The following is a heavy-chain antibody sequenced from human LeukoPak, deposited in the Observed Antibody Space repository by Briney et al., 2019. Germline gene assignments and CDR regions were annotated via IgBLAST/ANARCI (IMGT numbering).Heavy chain of an antibody. CDR1: GGSVFGASVGRGAHF. D-gene: IGHD3-22*01. J-gene: IGHJ5*02. V-gene: IGHV4-30-2*01. CDR3: ARGGYYDSSGYYYSWLDP. CDR2: IYQSGST. Sequence: SQTLSLTCTVSGGSVFGASVGRGAHFWNWIRQAPGKGLEWIGYIYQSGSTYFNPSLKSRVSISIDTSKNQFSLKLSSVTAADTAVYYCARGGYYDSSGYYYSWLDPWGQGTLVTVSS.